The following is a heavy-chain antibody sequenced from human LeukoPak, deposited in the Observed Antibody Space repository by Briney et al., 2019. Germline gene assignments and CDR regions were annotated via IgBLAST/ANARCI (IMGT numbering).Heavy chain of an antibody. CDR2: IYSTGST. D-gene: IGHD6-13*01. CDR3: ARQIASAGKAGFDF. V-gene: IGHV4-4*07. Sequence: SEPLSLPCPVSGGSISSYYWSWIRPPAGKGLEWIGRIYSTGSTNYNPSLKSRVTMSVDTSKNQFSLRLRSVTAADTAVYYCARQIASAGKAGFDFWGQGALVTVSS. J-gene: IGHJ4*02. CDR1: GGSISSYY.